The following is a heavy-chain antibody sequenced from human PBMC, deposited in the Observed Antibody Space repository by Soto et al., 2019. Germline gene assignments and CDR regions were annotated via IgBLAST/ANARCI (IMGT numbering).Heavy chain of an antibody. CDR1: GFTFSSYG. Sequence: GGALRLSCAAAGFTFSSYGMHWVRPAPGKGLEWVAVIWYDGSNKYYADSVKGRFTISRDNSKNTLYLQMNSLRAEDTAVYYCARDIYGSGSSYYYYYYGMDVWGQGTTVTVSS. V-gene: IGHV3-33*01. CDR2: IWYDGSNK. D-gene: IGHD3-10*01. CDR3: ARDIYGSGSSYYYYYYGMDV. J-gene: IGHJ6*02.